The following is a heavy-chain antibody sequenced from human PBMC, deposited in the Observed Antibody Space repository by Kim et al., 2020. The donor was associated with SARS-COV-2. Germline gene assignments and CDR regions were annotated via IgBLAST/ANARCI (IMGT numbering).Heavy chain of an antibody. CDR1: GFTFSSYS. Sequence: GGSLRLSCAASGFTFSSYSMNWVRQAPGKGLEWVSYISSSSSTIYYADSVKGRFTISRDNAKNSLYLQMNSLRDEDTAVYYCAREDTAMANYYYYGMDVWGQETTDTVSS. J-gene: IGHJ6*02. CDR2: ISSSSSTI. CDR3: AREDTAMANYYYYGMDV. D-gene: IGHD5-18*01. V-gene: IGHV3-48*02.